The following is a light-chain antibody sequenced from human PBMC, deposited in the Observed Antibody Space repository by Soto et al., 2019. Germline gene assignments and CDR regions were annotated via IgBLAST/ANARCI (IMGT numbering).Light chain of an antibody. V-gene: IGKV3-11*01. CDR3: QQRSNWRRT. CDR2: DAS. J-gene: IGKJ1*01. Sequence: EIVLTQSPATLSLSPGERATLSCRASQSVSSYLAWYQQKPGQAPRLLIYDASNRATGIPARFSGSGSGTALTLTISSLEPEDFAIYYCQQRSNWRRTFGQGTKVEIK. CDR1: QSVSSY.